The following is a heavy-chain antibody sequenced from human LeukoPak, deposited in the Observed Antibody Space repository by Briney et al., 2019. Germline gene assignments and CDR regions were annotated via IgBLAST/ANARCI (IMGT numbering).Heavy chain of an antibody. CDR2: INPRNGAT. Sequence: ASVKVSCKASGYTFTSYYIHWVRQAPGQGPDWMGYINPRNGATNYSQKFQGRVTMTRDTSISTAYMELSRLRSDDTAVYYCARQSSGWTFDYWGQGTLVTVSS. D-gene: IGHD6-19*01. CDR3: ARQSSGWTFDY. J-gene: IGHJ4*02. V-gene: IGHV1-2*02. CDR1: GYTFTSYY.